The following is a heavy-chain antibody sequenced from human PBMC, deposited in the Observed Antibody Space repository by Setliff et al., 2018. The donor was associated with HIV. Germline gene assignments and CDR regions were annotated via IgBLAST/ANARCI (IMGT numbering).Heavy chain of an antibody. D-gene: IGHD3-9*01. CDR2: INPNSGDT. J-gene: IGHJ4*02. CDR1: GYIFIGYY. V-gene: IGHV1-2*02. CDR3: ARDPTGYYFDF. Sequence: ASVKVSCKASGYIFIGYYLHWVRQAPGQGLEWMGWINPNSGDTNYAQKFQGRVTMTRDTSISTAYMELSRLRSDDTAVYYCARDPTGYYFDFWGQGTLVTSPQ.